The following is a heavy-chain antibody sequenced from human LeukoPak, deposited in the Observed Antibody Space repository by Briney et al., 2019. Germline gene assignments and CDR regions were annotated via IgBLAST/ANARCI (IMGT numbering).Heavy chain of an antibody. CDR1: GYTFTSCD. Sequence: ASVKVSCKASGYTFTSCDINWVRQATGQGLEWMGWMNPNSGNTGYAQKFQGRVTMTRNTSISTAYMELSSLRSEDTAVYYCARARIAASGTTFDYWGQGTLVTVSS. CDR3: ARARIAASGTTFDY. J-gene: IGHJ4*02. D-gene: IGHD6-13*01. V-gene: IGHV1-8*01. CDR2: MNPNSGNT.